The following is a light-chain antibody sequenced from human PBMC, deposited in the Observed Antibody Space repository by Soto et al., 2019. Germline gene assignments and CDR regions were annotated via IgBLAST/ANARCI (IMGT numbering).Light chain of an antibody. Sequence: EIVLTXSPGTLSLSPXXXATLSCRASQSVSSSYLAWYQQTPGQAPRLLIYGASSRATGIPDRFSGSGSGTDFTLTISRLEPEDFAVYYCQQYGSSPFTFGPGTKVDIK. J-gene: IGKJ3*01. CDR2: GAS. CDR1: QSVSSSY. CDR3: QQYGSSPFT. V-gene: IGKV3-20*01.